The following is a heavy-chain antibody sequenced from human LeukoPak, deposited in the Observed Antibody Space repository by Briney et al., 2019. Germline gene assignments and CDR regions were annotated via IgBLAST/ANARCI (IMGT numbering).Heavy chain of an antibody. D-gene: IGHD6-6*01. CDR2: ISSTNSNI. CDR1: GFSFRNYG. CDR3: ARGGAARPDY. J-gene: IGHJ4*02. Sequence: GGSLRLSCAASGFSFRNYGMNWVRQAPGKGQEWVSYISSTNSNIAYSDSVKGRFAISRDNIKNSLYLQINSLRVEDTSVYYCARGGAARPDYWGQGTLVTVSS. V-gene: IGHV3-48*04.